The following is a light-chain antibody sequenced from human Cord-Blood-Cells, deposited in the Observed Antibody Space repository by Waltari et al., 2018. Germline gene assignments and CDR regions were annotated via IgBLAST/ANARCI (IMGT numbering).Light chain of an antibody. CDR1: SSDVGGYNH. CDR2: DVS. CDR3: CSYAGSYTLV. V-gene: IGLV2-11*01. J-gene: IGLJ3*02. Sequence: QSALTQPRSVSGSPGQSVTISCTGTSSDVGGYNHVSWYQQQPGKAPKLMIYDVSKRPSGVPDGFSCSKSGKTASLTISGLQAEDEADYYCCSYAGSYTLVFGGWTKLTVL.